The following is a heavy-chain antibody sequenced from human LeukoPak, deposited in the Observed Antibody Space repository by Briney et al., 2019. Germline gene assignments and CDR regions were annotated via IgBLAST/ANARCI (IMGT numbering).Heavy chain of an antibody. D-gene: IGHD3-22*01. CDR2: ISYDGSNK. CDR1: GFTYSSYG. J-gene: IGHJ4*02. CDR3: ARGFNYYDSSGYLDY. Sequence: GGSLRLSCAASGFTYSSYGTHWVRQAPGKGLEWVAVISYDGSNKYYADSVKGRFTISRDNSKNTLYLQMNSLRAEDTAVYYCARGFNYYDSSGYLDYWGQGTLVTVSS. V-gene: IGHV3-30*03.